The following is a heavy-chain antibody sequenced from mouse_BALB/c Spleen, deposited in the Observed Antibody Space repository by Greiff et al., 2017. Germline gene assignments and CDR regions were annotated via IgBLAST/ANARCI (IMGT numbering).Heavy chain of an antibody. CDR2: ISSGGSYT. CDR1: GFTFSSYA. Sequence: EVKLVESGGGLVKPGGSLKLSCAASGFTFSSYAMSWVRQTPEKRLEWVATISSGGSYTYYPDSVKGRFTISRDNAKNTLYLQMSSLRSEDTAMYYCARHPDYYGRGSLPAYWGQGTLVTVSA. CDR3: ARHPDYYGRGSLPAY. J-gene: IGHJ3*01. V-gene: IGHV5-9-3*01. D-gene: IGHD1-1*01.